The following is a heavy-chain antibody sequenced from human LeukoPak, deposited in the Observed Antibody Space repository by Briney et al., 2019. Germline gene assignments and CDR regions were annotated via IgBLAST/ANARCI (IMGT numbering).Heavy chain of an antibody. Sequence: GGSLRLSCAASGFTFSSYAMSWVRQAPGKGLEWVSAISGSGGSTYYADSVKGRFTISRGNSKNTLYLQMNSLRAEDTAVYYCAKFRIQLWLMADAFDIWGQGTMVTVSS. CDR1: GFTFSSYA. CDR2: ISGSGGST. V-gene: IGHV3-23*01. J-gene: IGHJ3*02. CDR3: AKFRIQLWLMADAFDI. D-gene: IGHD5-18*01.